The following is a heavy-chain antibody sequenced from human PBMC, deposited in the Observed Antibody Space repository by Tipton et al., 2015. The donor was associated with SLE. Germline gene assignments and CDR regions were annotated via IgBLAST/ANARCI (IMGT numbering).Heavy chain of an antibody. Sequence: GSLRLSCAASGFIVSSTYMSWVRQAPGKGLQWVSVIYSGGDTYYADSVKGRFTISRDNSKNTVYLQMNRVRSEDTAVYYCARGVGIAVAGSLDIWGQGTMVTVPS. D-gene: IGHD6-19*01. CDR1: GFIVSSTY. J-gene: IGHJ3*02. V-gene: IGHV3-53*05. CDR3: ARGVGIAVAGSLDI. CDR2: IYSGGDT.